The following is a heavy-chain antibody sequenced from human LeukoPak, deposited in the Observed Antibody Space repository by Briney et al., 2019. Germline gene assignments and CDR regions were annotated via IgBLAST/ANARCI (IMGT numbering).Heavy chain of an antibody. V-gene: IGHV1-69*02. D-gene: IGHD3-16*01. J-gene: IGHJ4*02. CDR2: IIPILGIA. CDR3: ARLPSWGGEQTEHYS. CDR1: GGTFSSYT. Sequence: GSSVKVSCKASGGTFSSYTISWVRQAPGQGLEWMGRIIPILGIANHAQKFQGRVTITADKSTSTAYMELSSLRSEDTAVYYCARLPSWGGEQTEHYSCGQGALGTVSS.